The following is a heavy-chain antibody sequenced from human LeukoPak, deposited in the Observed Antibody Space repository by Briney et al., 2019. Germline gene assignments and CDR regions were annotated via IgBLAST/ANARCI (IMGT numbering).Heavy chain of an antibody. Sequence: PGGSLRLSCAASGFTFSSYSMNWVRQAPGKGLEWVSYISSSSTIYYADSVKGRFTISRDNAKNSLYLQMNSLRAEDTAVYYCARDISRGSGWPFDYWGQGTLVTVSS. J-gene: IGHJ4*02. CDR3: ARDISRGSGWPFDY. CDR1: GFTFSSYS. D-gene: IGHD6-19*01. CDR2: ISSSSTI. V-gene: IGHV3-48*01.